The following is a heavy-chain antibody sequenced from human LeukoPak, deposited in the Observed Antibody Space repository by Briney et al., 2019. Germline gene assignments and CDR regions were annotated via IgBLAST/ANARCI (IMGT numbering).Heavy chain of an antibody. J-gene: IGHJ5*02. CDR1: GGSLSSGGYY. D-gene: IGHD5-18*01. CDR2: IYYSGST. V-gene: IGHV4-31*03. Sequence: PSETLSLTCTVSGGSLSSGGYYWSWLRHPPGKGREWIEYIYYSGSTYYHPSLKSRVTISVDTSKNQFSLKLSSVTAADTAVYYCARDIGIPPTVNWFDPWGQGTLVTVSS. CDR3: ARDIGIPPTVNWFDP.